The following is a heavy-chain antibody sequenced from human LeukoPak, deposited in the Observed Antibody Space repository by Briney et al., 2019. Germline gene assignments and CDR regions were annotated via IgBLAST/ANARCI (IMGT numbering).Heavy chain of an antibody. CDR2: IYHSGST. CDR3: ARARGYCTNSVCYRGIGNFDY. J-gene: IGHJ4*02. Sequence: PSETLSLTCAVSGGSISSGGYSWSWIRQPPGKGLEWIGYIYHSGSTYYNPSLKSRVTISVDRSKNQFSLKLSSVTAADTAVYYCARARGYCTNSVCYRGIGNFDYWGQGTLVTVSS. V-gene: IGHV4-30-2*01. CDR1: GGSISSGGYS. D-gene: IGHD2-8*01.